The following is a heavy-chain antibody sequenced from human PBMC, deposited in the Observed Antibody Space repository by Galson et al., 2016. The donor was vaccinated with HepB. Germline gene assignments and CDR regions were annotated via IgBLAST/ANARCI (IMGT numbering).Heavy chain of an antibody. Sequence: SLRLSCAASGFTFSRYWMQWVRQAPGKGLEWVALSFHDEDYTYYPDSVKGRFTISRDNTKGTVYLHMNSLRDEDTAVYYCTREANDAFDIWGQGTMVTVSS. CDR2: SFHDEDYT. CDR1: GFTFSRYW. J-gene: IGHJ3*02. CDR3: TREANDAFDI. V-gene: IGHV3-30*03.